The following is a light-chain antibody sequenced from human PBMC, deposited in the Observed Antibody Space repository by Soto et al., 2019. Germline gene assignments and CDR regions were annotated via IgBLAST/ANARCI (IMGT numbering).Light chain of an antibody. Sequence: EIVMTHSPGTLSVSTGQVATLSCRSIHSVDSNLAWYQQKPGQAPRLLIYGASTRPTGIPDRFSGSGSGTEFTLTISSLQSEDFAVYYCQQYDKGPLTFGGGTKVDIK. J-gene: IGKJ4*01. CDR1: HSVDSN. CDR2: GAS. CDR3: QQYDKGPLT. V-gene: IGKV3D-15*01.